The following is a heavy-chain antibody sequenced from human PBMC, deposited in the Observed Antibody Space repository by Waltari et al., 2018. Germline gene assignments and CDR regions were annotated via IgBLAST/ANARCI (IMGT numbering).Heavy chain of an antibody. V-gene: IGHV4-39*01. CDR2: IYYSGST. J-gene: IGHJ4*02. CDR1: GGSISSSSYY. CDR3: ARWGAKYYFDY. D-gene: IGHD1-26*01. Sequence: QLQLQESGPGLVKPSETLSLTYTVSGGSISSSSYYWGWIRQPPGKGLEWIGSIYYSGSTYYNPSLKSRVTISVDTSKNQFSLKLSSVTAADTAVYYCARWGAKYYFDYWGQGTLVTVSS.